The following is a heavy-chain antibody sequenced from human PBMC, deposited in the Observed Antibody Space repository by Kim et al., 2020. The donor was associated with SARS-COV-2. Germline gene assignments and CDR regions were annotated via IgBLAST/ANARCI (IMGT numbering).Heavy chain of an antibody. Sequence: GGSLRLSCAASGFTFSSYSMNWVRQAPGKGLEWVSYISSSSSTIYYADSVKGRFTISRDNAKNSLYLQMNSLRDEDTAVYYCARLHYYYDSSGYYLDYWGQGTLVTVSS. CDR1: GFTFSSYS. D-gene: IGHD3-22*01. CDR3: ARLHYYYDSSGYYLDY. J-gene: IGHJ4*02. CDR2: ISSSSSTI. V-gene: IGHV3-48*02.